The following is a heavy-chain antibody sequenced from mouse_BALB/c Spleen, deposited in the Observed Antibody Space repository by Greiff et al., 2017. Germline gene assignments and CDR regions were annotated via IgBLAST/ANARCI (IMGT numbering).Heavy chain of an antibody. CDR3: ARRITTATRDYYAMDY. CDR2: ISSGSSTI. V-gene: IGHV5-17*02. Sequence: EVHLVESGGGLVQPGGSRKLSCAASGFTFSSFGMHWVRQAPEKGLEWVAYISSGSSTIYYADTVKGRFTISRDNPKNTLFLQMTSLRSEDTAMYYCARRITTATRDYYAMDYWGQGTSVTVSS. J-gene: IGHJ4*01. CDR1: GFTFSSFG. D-gene: IGHD1-2*01.